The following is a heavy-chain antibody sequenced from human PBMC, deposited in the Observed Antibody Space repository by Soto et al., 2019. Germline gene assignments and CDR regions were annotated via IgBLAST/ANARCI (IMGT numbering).Heavy chain of an antibody. Sequence: PGGSLRLSCAASGFTFSSYGMHWVRQAPGKGLEWVAVISYDGSNKYYADSVKGRFTISRDNSKNTLYLQMNSLRAEDTAVYYCAKDPYYYDSSANNWFDPWGQGTLVTVSS. CDR3: AKDPYYYDSSANNWFDP. CDR1: GFTFSSYG. J-gene: IGHJ5*02. V-gene: IGHV3-30*18. CDR2: ISYDGSNK. D-gene: IGHD3-22*01.